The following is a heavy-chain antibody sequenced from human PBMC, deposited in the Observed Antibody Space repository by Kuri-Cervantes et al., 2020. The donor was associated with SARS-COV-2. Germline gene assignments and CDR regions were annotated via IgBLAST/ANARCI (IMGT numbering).Heavy chain of an antibody. V-gene: IGHV3-7*03. CDR3: AKDISSVATSANFDY. D-gene: IGHD2-15*01. CDR1: GITFSSYW. Sequence: GESLKISCAGSGITFSSYWMNWVRQAPGKGLEWVANIKQDGSETYYVDSVKGRFTISRDNAKNSLYLQMNSLRAEDTAFYYCAKDISSVATSANFDYWGQGTLVTVSS. J-gene: IGHJ4*02. CDR2: IKQDGSET.